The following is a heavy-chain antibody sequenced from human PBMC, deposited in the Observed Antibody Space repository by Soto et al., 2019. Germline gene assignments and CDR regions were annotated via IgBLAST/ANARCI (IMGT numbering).Heavy chain of an antibody. CDR3: ARDGAHRGPTV. V-gene: IGHV4-59*02. CDR2: IYNGEGT. CDR1: GDSVSSHY. D-gene: IGHD3-10*01. J-gene: IGHJ4*02. Sequence: PSETLYLTCTVSGDSVSSHYWSWIRQPPGKGLEWIGYIYNGEGTKYNPSPRSRVSISVDTTKNQFSLNVLSVTAADTAVYYCARDGAHRGPTVWGQGTLVTVSS.